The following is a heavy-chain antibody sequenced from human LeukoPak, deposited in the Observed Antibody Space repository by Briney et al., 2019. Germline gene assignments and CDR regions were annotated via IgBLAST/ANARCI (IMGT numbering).Heavy chain of an antibody. V-gene: IGHV3-30*18. D-gene: IGHD6-19*01. Sequence: GGTLRLSCAASGFTFSSYGMRWVRQAPGKGLEWLAVMSSDGGDIYYADSVKGRFTISRDNSKNTLYLQVNSLRAEDTAVYYCSKTIAVADPTDYWGQGTLVTVSS. CDR3: SKTIAVADPTDY. CDR2: MSSDGGDI. J-gene: IGHJ4*02. CDR1: GFTFSSYG.